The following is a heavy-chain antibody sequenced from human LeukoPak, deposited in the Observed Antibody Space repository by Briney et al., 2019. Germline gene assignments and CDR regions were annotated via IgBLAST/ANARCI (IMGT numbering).Heavy chain of an antibody. D-gene: IGHD3-22*01. V-gene: IGHV5-51*01. J-gene: IGHJ4*02. Sequence: GESLKISCKGSGYSFTSYWIGWVRQMPGKGLEWMGIIYPGDSDTRYSPSFQGQVTISADKSISTAYLQWSSLKASDTAMYYCARHTDDSSGYYSTDHWGQGTLVTVSS. CDR2: IYPGDSDT. CDR1: GYSFTSYW. CDR3: ARHTDDSSGYYSTDH.